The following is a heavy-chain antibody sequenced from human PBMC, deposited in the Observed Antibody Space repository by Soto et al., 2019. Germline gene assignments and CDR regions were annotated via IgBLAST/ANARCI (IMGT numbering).Heavy chain of an antibody. CDR1: GYTFTGYY. CDR3: ARASPKDDVVVVAAKGLYYYGMDV. Sequence: QVQLVQAGAEVKKPGASVKVSCKASGYTFTGYYMHWVRQAPGQGLEWMGWINPNSGGTNYAQKFQGWVTMTRDTSISTAYMELSRLRSDDTAVYYCARASPKDDVVVVAAKGLYYYGMDVWGQGTTVTVSS. V-gene: IGHV1-2*04. D-gene: IGHD2-15*01. J-gene: IGHJ6*02. CDR2: INPNSGGT.